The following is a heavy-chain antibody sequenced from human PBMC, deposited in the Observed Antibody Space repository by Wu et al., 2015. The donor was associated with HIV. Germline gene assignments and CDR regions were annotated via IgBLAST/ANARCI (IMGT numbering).Heavy chain of an antibody. CDR3: AREGSGYPDAFDI. Sequence: QVQLVQSGAEVKKPGASVKVSCKVSGYTLTELSMHWVRQAPGKGLEWMGGFDPEDGETIYAQKFQGRVTITADESTSTAYMELSSLRSEDTAVYYCAREGSGYPDAFDIWGQGTMVTVSS. V-gene: IGHV1-24*01. CDR2: FDPEDGET. CDR1: GYTLTELS. J-gene: IGHJ3*02. D-gene: IGHD6-13*01.